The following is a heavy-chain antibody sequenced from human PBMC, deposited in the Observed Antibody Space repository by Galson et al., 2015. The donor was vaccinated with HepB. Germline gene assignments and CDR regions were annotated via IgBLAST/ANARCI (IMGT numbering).Heavy chain of an antibody. CDR1: GFTFSSYA. Sequence: SLRLSCAASGFTFSSYAMHWVRQAPGKGLEWVAVISYDGSNKYYADSVKGRFTISRDNSKNTLYLQMNSLRAEDTAVYYCASPPDGMDVWGQGTTVTVSS. V-gene: IGHV3-30-3*01. J-gene: IGHJ6*02. CDR2: ISYDGSNK. CDR3: ASPPDGMDV.